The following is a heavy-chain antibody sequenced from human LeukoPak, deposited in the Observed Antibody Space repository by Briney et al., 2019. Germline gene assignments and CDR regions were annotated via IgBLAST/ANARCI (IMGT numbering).Heavy chain of an antibody. D-gene: IGHD3-22*01. V-gene: IGHV1-46*01. J-gene: IGHJ4*02. Sequence: ASVKVSCKASGHTFTSYYMHWVRQAPGQGLEWMGIINPSGGSTSYARKFQGRVTMTRDTSTSTVYMELSSLRSEDTAVYYCARGDYYDSSGYSFDYWGQGTLVTVSS. CDR1: GHTFTSYY. CDR3: ARGDYYDSSGYSFDY. CDR2: INPSGGST.